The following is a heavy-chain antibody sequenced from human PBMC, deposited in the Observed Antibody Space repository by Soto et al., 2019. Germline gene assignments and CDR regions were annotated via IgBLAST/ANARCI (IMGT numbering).Heavy chain of an antibody. CDR3: AKDMGQWVETFDY. CDR1: GFTFSSYW. D-gene: IGHD6-19*01. J-gene: IGHJ4*01. Sequence: GGSLRLSCAASGFTFSSYWMSWVRQAPGKGLEWVANIKQDGSEKYYVDSVKGRFTISRDISKNTVYLQMNGLRVEDTAVYYCAKDMGQWVETFDYWGQGTLATVSS. V-gene: IGHV3-7*03. CDR2: IKQDGSEK.